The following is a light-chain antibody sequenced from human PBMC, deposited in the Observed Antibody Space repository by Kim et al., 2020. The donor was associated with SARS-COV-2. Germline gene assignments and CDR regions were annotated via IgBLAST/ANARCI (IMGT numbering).Light chain of an antibody. CDR1: SGYSNYM. CDR2: VGPGGIVG. CDR3: GADHANGNNFVYI. J-gene: IGLJ1*01. Sequence: QAVVTQPPSASASLGASVTLTCTLSSGYSNYMVDWFQHRPGKGPRLVMRVGPGGIVGSKGDGIPDRFSVLGSGLNRYVTIKNIQEEDEGDYHCGADHANGNNFVYIFGGGTKVTVL. V-gene: IGLV9-49*01.